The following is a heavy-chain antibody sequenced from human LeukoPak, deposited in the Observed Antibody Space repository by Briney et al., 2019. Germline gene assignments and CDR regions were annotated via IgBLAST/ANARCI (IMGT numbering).Heavy chain of an antibody. CDR2: INPNSGGT. J-gene: IGHJ4*02. Sequence: GASVKVSCKASGYTFTGYYMHWVRQAPGQGLEWMGWINPNSGGTNYAQKFQGRVTMTRDTSISTAYMELSRLRSDDTAVYYCARVPNSLWFGELFYFDYWGQGTLVTVSS. CDR1: GYTFTGYY. D-gene: IGHD3-10*01. CDR3: ARVPNSLWFGELFYFDY. V-gene: IGHV1-2*02.